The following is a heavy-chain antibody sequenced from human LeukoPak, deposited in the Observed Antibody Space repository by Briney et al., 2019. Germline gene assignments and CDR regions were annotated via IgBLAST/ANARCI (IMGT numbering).Heavy chain of an antibody. J-gene: IGHJ4*02. Sequence: SETLSLTCTVSGYSISSGYYWGWIRQPPGKGLEWIGSIYHSGSTYYNPSLKSRVTISVDTSKNQFSLKLSSVTAADTAVYYCARDSNYGDEADFDYWGQGTLVTVSS. D-gene: IGHD4-17*01. CDR1: GYSISSGYY. CDR3: ARDSNYGDEADFDY. V-gene: IGHV4-38-2*02. CDR2: IYHSGST.